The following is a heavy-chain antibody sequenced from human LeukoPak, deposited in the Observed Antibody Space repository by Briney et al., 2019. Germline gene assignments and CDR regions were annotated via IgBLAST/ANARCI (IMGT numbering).Heavy chain of an antibody. CDR3: ARDKLTMVRGVIGFDP. J-gene: IGHJ5*02. D-gene: IGHD3-10*01. CDR2: ISYDGSNK. CDR1: GFTFSSYG. V-gene: IGHV3-30*03. Sequence: PGRSLRLSCAASGFTFSSYGMQWIRQPPGKGLEWVAVISYDGSNKYYADSVKGRFTISRDNSKNTLYLQMNSLRAEDTAVYYCARDKLTMVRGVIGFDPWGQGTLVTVSS.